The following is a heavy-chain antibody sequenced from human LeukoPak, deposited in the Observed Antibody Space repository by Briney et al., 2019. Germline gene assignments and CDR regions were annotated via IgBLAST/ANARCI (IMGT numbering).Heavy chain of an antibody. Sequence: SETLSLTCAVYGGSFSGYYWSWIRQPPGKGLEWLGEINHSGSTNYNPSLKSRVTISVDTSKNQFSLKLSSATAADTAVYFCARGYQLGSYLWFDPWGQGTLVTVSS. CDR1: GGSFSGYY. CDR3: ARGYQLGSYLWFDP. V-gene: IGHV4-34*01. CDR2: INHSGST. D-gene: IGHD2-2*01. J-gene: IGHJ5*02.